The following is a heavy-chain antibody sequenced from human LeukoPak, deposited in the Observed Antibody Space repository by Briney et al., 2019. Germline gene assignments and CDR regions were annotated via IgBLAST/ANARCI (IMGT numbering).Heavy chain of an antibody. J-gene: IGHJ4*02. D-gene: IGHD3-22*01. V-gene: IGHV3-74*01. CDR1: GFPFGNYW. Sequence: GGSLRLSCAASGFPFGNYWMHWVRQVPGEGLVWVSRINSDGSTSTYADSVKGRFTISRDNAKNTLYLQMNSLRADDTAVYYCARVGSLYYDSSGDDYWGQGTLVTVSS. CDR3: ARVGSLYYDSSGDDY. CDR2: INSDGSTS.